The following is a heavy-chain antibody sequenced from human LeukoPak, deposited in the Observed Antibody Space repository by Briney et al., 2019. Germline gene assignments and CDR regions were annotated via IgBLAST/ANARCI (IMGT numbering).Heavy chain of an antibody. CDR3: ARGEEDRWELSWDAFDI. J-gene: IGHJ3*02. CDR2: ISGSGSST. Sequence: GGSLRLSCAASGFIFSNYGMNWVRQAPGKGLDWVSSISGSGSSTYYAESVKGRVTISRDNSQNTLYLQMNSLRAEDTAIYYCARGEEDRWELSWDAFDIWGQGTTVTVSS. CDR1: GFIFSNYG. D-gene: IGHD1-26*01. V-gene: IGHV3-23*01.